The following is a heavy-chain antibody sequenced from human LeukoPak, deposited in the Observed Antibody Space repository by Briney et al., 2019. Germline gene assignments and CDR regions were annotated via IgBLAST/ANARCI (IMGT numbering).Heavy chain of an antibody. D-gene: IGHD3-10*01. CDR3: ARDQGMTSTFDY. J-gene: IGHJ4*02. V-gene: IGHV4-39*07. Sequence: PSETLSLTCTVSGGSISSSSYYWGWIRQPPGKGLEWIGSIYYSGSTYYNPSLKSRVTISVDTSKNQFSLKLSSVTAADTAVYYCARDQGMTSTFDYWGRGTLVTVSS. CDR1: GGSISSSSYY. CDR2: IYYSGST.